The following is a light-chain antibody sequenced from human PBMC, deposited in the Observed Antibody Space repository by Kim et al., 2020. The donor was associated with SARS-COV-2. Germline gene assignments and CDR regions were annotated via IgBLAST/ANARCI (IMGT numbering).Light chain of an antibody. CDR3: SSFTTRSTWV. CDR1: SSNIGSYNY. J-gene: IGLJ3*02. Sequence: QSALTQPASVSGSPGQSISISCTGTSSNIGSYNYVSWHQQHPGKAPKLMIYDVNKRPSGISSRFSGSKSGSTASLTISGLQAEDEADYYCSSFTTRSTWVFGGGTKVTVL. V-gene: IGLV2-14*03. CDR2: DVN.